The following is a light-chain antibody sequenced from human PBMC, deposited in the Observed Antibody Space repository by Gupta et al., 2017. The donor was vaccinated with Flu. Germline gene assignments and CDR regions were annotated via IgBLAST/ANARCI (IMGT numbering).Light chain of an antibody. V-gene: IGKV3-20*01. J-gene: IGKJ2*01. CDR1: QSVSNSY. CDR2: GAS. Sequence: ETVLTQSPGTLSLSPGERATLSCRASQSVSNSYLAWYQQKPGQAPRLLIYGASSRATGIPDRFSGSGSGTDFTLTISRLEPEDFAVYYCQHDDRSPYMFGQGTKLEIK. CDR3: QHDDRSPYM.